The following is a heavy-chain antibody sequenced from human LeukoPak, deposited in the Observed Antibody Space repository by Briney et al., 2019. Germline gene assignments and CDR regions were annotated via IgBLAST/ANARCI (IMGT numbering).Heavy chain of an antibody. V-gene: IGHV4-59*11. CDR1: DNSFSSHY. CDR2: ISYIGST. J-gene: IGHJ3*02. Sequence: SETLSLSCAVSDNSFSSHYWTWIRQPPGKGLEWIGYISYIGSTNYNPSLKSRVTISIDTSRNQFSLRLSSVTAADTAVYYCARDLVTVTKGFDIWGQGTMVSVSS. D-gene: IGHD4-17*01. CDR3: ARDLVTVTKGFDI.